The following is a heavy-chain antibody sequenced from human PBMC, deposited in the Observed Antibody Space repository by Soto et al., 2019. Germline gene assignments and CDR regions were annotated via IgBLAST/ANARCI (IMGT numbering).Heavy chain of an antibody. CDR2: ISAYNGNT. V-gene: IGHV1-18*04. CDR3: ARGIAAAEQRVFDY. Sequence: QVQLVQSGAEVKKPGASVKVSCKASGYTFTSYGISWVRQAPGQGLERMGWISAYNGNTKYAQKIQGRVTITTDTYTRTSYIELRSLRADDTAVYYCARGIAAAEQRVFDYWGQGTLVTVSS. J-gene: IGHJ4*02. CDR1: GYTFTSYG. D-gene: IGHD6-13*01.